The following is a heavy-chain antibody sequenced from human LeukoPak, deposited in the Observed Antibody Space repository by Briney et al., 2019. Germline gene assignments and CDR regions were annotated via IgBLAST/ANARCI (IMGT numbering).Heavy chain of an antibody. J-gene: IGHJ4*02. D-gene: IGHD4-23*01. Sequence: GGSLRLSCAASGFTVSSNYMSWVRQAPGKGLEWVSVIYSGGSTYYADSVKGRFTISRDNSKNTLYLQMNSLRAKDTAVYYCARGTVVTYFDYWGQGTLVTVSS. CDR3: ARGTVVTYFDY. V-gene: IGHV3-66*01. CDR2: IYSGGST. CDR1: GFTVSSNY.